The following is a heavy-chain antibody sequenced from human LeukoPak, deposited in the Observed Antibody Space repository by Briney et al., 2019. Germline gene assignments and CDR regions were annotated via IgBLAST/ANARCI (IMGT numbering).Heavy chain of an antibody. CDR2: ISYSGTT. CDR1: AGSISSSAYF. CDR3: ARSNSGSYYRFDH. V-gene: IGHV4-39*01. J-gene: IGHJ4*02. Sequence: PSETLSLTCTASAGSISSSAYFWVWLRQPPGKGREWIGRISYSGTTYYNPSLKSRFTISVDTSNNQLSLRVSSVTAADTAVYYCARSNSGSYYRFDHWGQGTLVTVSS. D-gene: IGHD3-10*01.